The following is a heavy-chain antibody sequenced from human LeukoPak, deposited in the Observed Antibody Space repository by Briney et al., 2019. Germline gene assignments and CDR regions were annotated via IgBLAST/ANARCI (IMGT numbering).Heavy chain of an antibody. V-gene: IGHV4-38-2*01. Sequence: PSETLSLTCAVSGYSISSGYYWGWIRQPPGKGLEWIGSIYHSGSTYHNPSLKSRVTISVDTSKNQFSPKLSSVTAADTAVYYCARPISWARGAFDIWGQGTMVTVSS. CDR3: ARPISWARGAFDI. J-gene: IGHJ3*02. CDR2: IYHSGST. D-gene: IGHD1-26*01. CDR1: GYSISSGYY.